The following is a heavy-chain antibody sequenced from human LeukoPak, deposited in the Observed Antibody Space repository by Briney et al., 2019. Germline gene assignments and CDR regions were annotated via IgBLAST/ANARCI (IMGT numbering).Heavy chain of an antibody. Sequence: SVKVSCKASGGTFSSYAISWVRQAPGQGLEWMGGIIPIFGTANYAQKFQGRVTITTDESTSTAYMELSSLRSEDTAVYYCARSGGYSATIFGVVIPWYYYYYMDVWGKGTTVTVSS. CDR1: GGTFSSYA. V-gene: IGHV1-69*05. D-gene: IGHD3-3*01. CDR3: ARSGGYSATIFGVVIPWYYYYYMDV. CDR2: IIPIFGTA. J-gene: IGHJ6*03.